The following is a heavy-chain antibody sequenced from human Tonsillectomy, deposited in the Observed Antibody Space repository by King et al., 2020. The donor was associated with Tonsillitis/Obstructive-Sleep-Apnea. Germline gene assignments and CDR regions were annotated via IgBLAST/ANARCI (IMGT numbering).Heavy chain of an antibody. Sequence: VQLVESGAEVKKPGESLRISCKGSGYIFTNYWINWVRQMPGKGLEWMGTIDPGDSYTNYSPSFQGHVSISTDKSINTAYMQWSSLKASDTAIYFCARSPYNNGFSAYYYLMDVWGQGTTVTVSS. J-gene: IGHJ6*02. CDR2: IDPGDSYT. V-gene: IGHV5-10-1*03. CDR1: GYIFTNYW. CDR3: ARSPYNNGFSAYYYLMDV. D-gene: IGHD5-24*01.